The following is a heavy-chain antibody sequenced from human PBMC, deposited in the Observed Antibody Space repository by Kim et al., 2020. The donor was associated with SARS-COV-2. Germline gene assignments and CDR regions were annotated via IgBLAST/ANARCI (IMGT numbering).Heavy chain of an antibody. D-gene: IGHD2-8*02. V-gene: IGHV3-23*01. Sequence: YADPVKGRFTISRDNSKNTLYLQMNSLRVEDTAVYYCAKEFLVVPLIDYWGQGTLVTVSS. J-gene: IGHJ4*02. CDR3: AKEFLVVPLIDY.